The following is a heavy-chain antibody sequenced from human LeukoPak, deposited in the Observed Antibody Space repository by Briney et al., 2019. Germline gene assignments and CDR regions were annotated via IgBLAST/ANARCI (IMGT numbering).Heavy chain of an antibody. V-gene: IGHV1-2*02. CDR1: GYTFTGYY. CDR2: ISPNSGGT. CDR3: ARGGRVRDTSGYALSY. J-gene: IGHJ4*02. D-gene: IGHD3-22*01. Sequence: ASVKVSCKASGYTFTGYYMHWVRQAPGQGLEWMGWISPNSGGTNYAQKFQGRVTMTRDTSITTAYMELSSLGSDDTAVYYCARGGRVRDTSGYALSYWGQGTLVTVSA.